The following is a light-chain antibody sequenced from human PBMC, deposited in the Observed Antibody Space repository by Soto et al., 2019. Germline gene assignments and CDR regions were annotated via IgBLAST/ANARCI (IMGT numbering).Light chain of an antibody. CDR1: QDINKY. V-gene: IGKV1-33*01. J-gene: IGKJ1*01. CDR2: DTS. Sequence: DILMTQSPSSLSASVGDRVTITCQASQDINKYLNWYQQKPGKAPKLLICDTSNLETGVPSRFTGSRSGTDFTFTISSLQPEDIATYDCQQYHSLPRTFGQGTKVEIK. CDR3: QQYHSLPRT.